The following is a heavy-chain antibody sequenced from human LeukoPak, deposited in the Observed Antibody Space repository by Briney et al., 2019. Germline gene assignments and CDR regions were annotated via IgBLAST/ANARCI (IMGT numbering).Heavy chain of an antibody. CDR1: GGTFSSNA. Sequence: SVKVSCKASGGTFSSNAISWVRQAPGQGLEWMGGIIPIFGTANYAQKFQGRVTITADESTSTAYMELSSLRSEDTAVYYCARTGSYGGNADWYFDLWGRGTLVTVSS. CDR2: IIPIFGTA. V-gene: IGHV1-69*13. D-gene: IGHD4-23*01. CDR3: ARTGSYGGNADWYFDL. J-gene: IGHJ2*01.